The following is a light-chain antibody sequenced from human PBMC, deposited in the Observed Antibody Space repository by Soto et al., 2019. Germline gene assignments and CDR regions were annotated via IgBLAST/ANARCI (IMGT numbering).Light chain of an antibody. CDR3: ASWDDSLHGVT. CDR2: TNN. CDR1: SSNIGVNT. V-gene: IGLV1-44*01. J-gene: IGLJ2*01. Sequence: QSVLTQPPSASATPGQGVTISCSGSSSNIGVNTVNWYQHLPGTAPKLLIHTNNRRPSGVPDRFSGSKSGTSASLAISGLQSEDEADYYCASWDDSLHGVTFGGGTKLTVL.